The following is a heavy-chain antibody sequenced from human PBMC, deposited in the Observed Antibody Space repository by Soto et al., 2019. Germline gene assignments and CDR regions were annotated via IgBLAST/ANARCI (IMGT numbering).Heavy chain of an antibody. Sequence: EVQLLESGGGLVQPGGSLRLSCAASGFTFSSYAMSWVRQAPGKGLEWVSTISGSGGSTYYADSVKGRFTISRDNSNNTLYLQMNSVRAEDTAVYYCAKDRGYGSGSLYGMDVWGQGTTVTVSS. CDR2: ISGSGGST. CDR3: AKDRGYGSGSLYGMDV. D-gene: IGHD3-10*01. CDR1: GFTFSSYA. V-gene: IGHV3-23*01. J-gene: IGHJ6*02.